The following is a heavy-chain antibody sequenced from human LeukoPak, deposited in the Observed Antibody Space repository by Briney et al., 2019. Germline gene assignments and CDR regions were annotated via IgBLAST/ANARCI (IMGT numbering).Heavy chain of an antibody. CDR1: GFTFSSYW. CDR2: INSDGSST. D-gene: IGHD1-1*01. CDR3: ARTGTHWYFDL. V-gene: IGHV3-74*01. Sequence: GGSLRLSCAASGFTFSSYWMHWVRQAPGKGLGWVSRINSDGSSTSDADSVKGRFTISRDNAKNTLYLQMNSLRAEDTAVYYCARTGTHWYFDLWGRGTLVTVSS. J-gene: IGHJ2*01.